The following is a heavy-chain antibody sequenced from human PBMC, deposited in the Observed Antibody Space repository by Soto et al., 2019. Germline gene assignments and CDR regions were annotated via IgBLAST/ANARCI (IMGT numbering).Heavy chain of an antibody. J-gene: IGHJ4*02. V-gene: IGHV1-2*02. D-gene: IGHD3-3*01. CDR1: GYTFTGYY. CDR2: INPNSGGT. Sequence: GASVKVSCKASGYTFTGYYMHWVRQAPGQGLEWMGWINPNSGGTNYAQKFQGRVTMTRDTSISTAYMELSRLRSDDTAVYYCARIRSAPRFTIFGAVRENFDYWGQGTLVTVSS. CDR3: ARIRSAPRFTIFGAVRENFDY.